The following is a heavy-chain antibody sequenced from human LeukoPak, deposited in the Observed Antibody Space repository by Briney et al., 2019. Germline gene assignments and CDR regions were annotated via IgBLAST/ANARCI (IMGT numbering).Heavy chain of an antibody. D-gene: IGHD2-2*01. CDR3: ARSIVVVPDAIYADAFDI. V-gene: IGHV1-2*02. CDR2: INPNSGGT. CDR1: GYTFTGYY. Sequence: ASVKVSCTASGYTFTGYYMHWVRQAPGQGLEWMGWINPNSGGTNYAQKFQGRVTMTRDTSISTAYMQLSRVRSDDTAVYYCARSIVVVPDAIYADAFDIWGQGTMVTVSS. J-gene: IGHJ3*02.